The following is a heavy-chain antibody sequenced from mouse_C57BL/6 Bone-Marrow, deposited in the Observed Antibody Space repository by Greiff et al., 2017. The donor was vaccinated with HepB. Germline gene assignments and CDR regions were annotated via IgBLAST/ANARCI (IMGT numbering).Heavy chain of an antibody. CDR2: IDPSDSYT. V-gene: IGHV1-69*01. D-gene: IGHD1-1*01. J-gene: IGHJ4*01. CDR3: ARERSTVVAENYAMDY. Sequence: QVQLQQPGAELVMPGASVKLSCKASGYTFTSYWMHWVKQRPGQGLEWIGEIDPSDSYTNYNQKFKGKSTLTVDKSSSTAYMQLSSLTSEDSAVYYCARERSTVVAENYAMDYWGQGTSVTVSS. CDR1: GYTFTSYW.